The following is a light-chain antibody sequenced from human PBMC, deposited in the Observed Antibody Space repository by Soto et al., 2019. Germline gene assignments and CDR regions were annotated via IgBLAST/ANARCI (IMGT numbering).Light chain of an antibody. Sequence: EIGVSQSPSILSVSTGERATLSCRASQSVSTNLAWFQQKPGQTPRLLFNGASTRATGIPARFTGSGSGTEFILTISSLQSEDFAVYYCQQYDIWPPTFAQGTKVAIK. CDR2: GAS. J-gene: IGKJ1*01. V-gene: IGKV3-15*01. CDR1: QSVSTN. CDR3: QQYDIWPPT.